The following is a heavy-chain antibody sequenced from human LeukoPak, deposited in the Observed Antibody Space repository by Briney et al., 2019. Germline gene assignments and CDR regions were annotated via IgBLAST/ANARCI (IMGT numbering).Heavy chain of an antibody. V-gene: IGHV2-5*02. J-gene: IGHJ4*02. CDR2: IYWDDDK. Sequence: SGPTLVNPTQTLTLTCIVSGFSLSTSGVGVGWTHEPPGKALEWLALIYWDDDKRYSPSLKSRLTITKDTSKNQVVLTMTNMGPVDTATYYCARRLVVYPFDYWGRGILVTVSS. CDR3: ARRLVVYPFDY. CDR1: GFSLSTSGVG.